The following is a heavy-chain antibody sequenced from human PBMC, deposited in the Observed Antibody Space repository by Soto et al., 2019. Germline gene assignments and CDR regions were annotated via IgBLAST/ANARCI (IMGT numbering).Heavy chain of an antibody. CDR1: GGSFSGFY. Sequence: SETLSLTCAVHGGSFSGFYWTWIRQPPGKGLEWIGEINHSGSSNYNPPLKSRVTMSLDTSRNQFSLSLNSVTAADAAVYYCARMAGPWYFDLWGRGTLVTVSS. V-gene: IGHV4-34*01. CDR3: ARMAGPWYFDL. J-gene: IGHJ2*01. CDR2: INHSGSS.